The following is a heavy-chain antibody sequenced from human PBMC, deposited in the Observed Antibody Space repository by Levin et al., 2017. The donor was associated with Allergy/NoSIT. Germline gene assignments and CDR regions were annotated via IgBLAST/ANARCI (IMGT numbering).Heavy chain of an antibody. J-gene: IGHJ4*02. CDR1: GFTFSSDV. Sequence: PGGSLRLSCAASGFTFSSDVMSWVRQAPGKGLEWVSGISGSGDTTYYADSVKGRFTISRDNSTDTLYLQLNSLRVEDTAVYYCAKGSYCSAGTCYSRLGYWGQGTLVTVSS. CDR3: AKGSYCSAGTCYSRLGY. V-gene: IGHV3-23*01. D-gene: IGHD2-15*01. CDR2: ISGSGDTT.